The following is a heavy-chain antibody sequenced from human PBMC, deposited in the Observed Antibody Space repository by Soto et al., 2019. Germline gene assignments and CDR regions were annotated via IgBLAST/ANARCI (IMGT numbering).Heavy chain of an antibody. CDR3: ARMMESSSWYSMNYYYYGMDV. D-gene: IGHD6-13*01. J-gene: IGHJ6*02. Sequence: APVKLSCKASGYTFTSYYMHWLRQAPGQGLEWMGIINPSGGSASYAQKFQGRVTMTRDTSTSTVYMELSSLRSEDTAVYYCARMMESSSWYSMNYYYYGMDVWGQGTTVTVSS. CDR2: INPSGGSA. CDR1: GYTFTSYY. V-gene: IGHV1-46*01.